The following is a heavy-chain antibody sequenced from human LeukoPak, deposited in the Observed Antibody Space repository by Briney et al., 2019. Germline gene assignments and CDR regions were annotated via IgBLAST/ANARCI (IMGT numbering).Heavy chain of an antibody. CDR1: GGSISSYY. J-gene: IGHJ2*01. CDR3: ARVYYSSSYDYWYFDL. D-gene: IGHD6-13*01. V-gene: IGHV4-59*01. Sequence: PSETLSLTCTVSGGSISSYYWSWIRQPAGKGLEWIGYIYYSGSTNYNPSLKSRVTISVDTSKNQFSLKLSSVTAADTAVYYCARVYYSSSYDYWYFDLWGRGTLVTVSS. CDR2: IYYSGST.